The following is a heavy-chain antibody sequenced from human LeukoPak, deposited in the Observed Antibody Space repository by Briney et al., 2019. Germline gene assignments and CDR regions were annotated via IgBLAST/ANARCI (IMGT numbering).Heavy chain of an antibody. D-gene: IGHD3-22*01. Sequence: SQTLSLTCTVSGGSISSGSYYWSWIRQPAGKGLEWIGRIYPSGSTNYNPSLKSRVTISVDTSKNQFSLQLSSVTAADTAVYFCARETNGYYDHWGQGTLVTVSS. CDR1: GGSISSGSYY. J-gene: IGHJ4*02. CDR3: ARETNGYYDH. V-gene: IGHV4-61*02. CDR2: IYPSGST.